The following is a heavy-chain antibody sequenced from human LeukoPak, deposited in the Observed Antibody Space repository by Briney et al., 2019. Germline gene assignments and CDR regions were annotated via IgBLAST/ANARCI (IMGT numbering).Heavy chain of an antibody. CDR3: ARGGITMVRGVSAGY. J-gene: IGHJ4*02. D-gene: IGHD3-10*01. V-gene: IGHV3-30*01. CDR2: ISYDGSNK. Sequence: PGGSLRLSCAASGFTFSSYAMHWVRQAPGKGLEWVAVISYDGSNKYYADSVKGRFTISRDNSKNTLYLQMNSLRAEDTAVYYCARGGITMVRGVSAGYWGQGTLVTVSS. CDR1: GFTFSSYA.